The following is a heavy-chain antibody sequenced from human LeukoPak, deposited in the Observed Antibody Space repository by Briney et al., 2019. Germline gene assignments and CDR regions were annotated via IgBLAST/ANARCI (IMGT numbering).Heavy chain of an antibody. Sequence: QSGGSLRLSCAASGFTFSSYWMSWVRQAPGKGLEWVANIKQDGGEEYYVDSVKGRFTISRDNGKNSLFLQMTSLRAEDTAVYYCARDREIWLPHNWFDPWGQGTLVTVSS. J-gene: IGHJ5*02. CDR3: ARDREIWLPHNWFDP. D-gene: IGHD5-24*01. CDR2: IKQDGGEE. V-gene: IGHV3-7*01. CDR1: GFTFSSYW.